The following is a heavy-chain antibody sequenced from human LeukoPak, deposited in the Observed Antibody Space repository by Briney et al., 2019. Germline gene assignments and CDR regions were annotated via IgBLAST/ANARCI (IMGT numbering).Heavy chain of an antibody. CDR3: ARDTAAGPLHLYYYGMDV. J-gene: IGHJ6*02. V-gene: IGHV3-33*01. D-gene: IGHD6-13*01. CDR2: IWYDGSNK. Sequence: GRSLRLSCAASGFTFSSYGMHWVRQAPGKGLEWEAVIWYDGSNKYYADSVKGRFTISRDNSKNTLYLQMNSLRAEDTAVYYCARDTAAGPLHLYYYGMDVWGQGTTVTVSS. CDR1: GFTFSSYG.